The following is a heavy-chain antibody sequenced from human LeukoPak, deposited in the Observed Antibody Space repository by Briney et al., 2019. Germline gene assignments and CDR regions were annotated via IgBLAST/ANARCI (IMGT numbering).Heavy chain of an antibody. J-gene: IGHJ4*02. CDR1: GYTFTGFY. Sequence: ASVKVSCKASGYTFTGFYIHWVRQAPGQGLEWMGWINPNTGGTNYAQNFQARVTMTRDTSITTAYMELSRLTSDDSAIYYCARGGDSSARYPYYFDYWGQGTLVTVSS. CDR2: INPNTGGT. CDR3: ARGGDSSARYPYYFDY. V-gene: IGHV1-2*02. D-gene: IGHD6-13*01.